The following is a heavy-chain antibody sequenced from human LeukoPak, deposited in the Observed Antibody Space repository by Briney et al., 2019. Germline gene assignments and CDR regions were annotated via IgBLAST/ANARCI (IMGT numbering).Heavy chain of an antibody. CDR1: GVTFSSYA. CDR2: INPGGGST. V-gene: IGHV3-23*01. CDR3: AKAGGISFFDY. J-gene: IGHJ4*02. Sequence: GGSLRLSCAASGVTFSSYAMSWVRQGPGKGLEWVSAINPGGGSTYYADSVKGRFTISRDNSKNTLYLQMNSLRAEDTAVYYCAKAGGISFFDYWGQGTLVTVSS.